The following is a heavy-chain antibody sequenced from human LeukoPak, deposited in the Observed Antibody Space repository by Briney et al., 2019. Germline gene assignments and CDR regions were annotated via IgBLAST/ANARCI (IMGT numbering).Heavy chain of an antibody. V-gene: IGHV3-7*03. CDR3: AKRPGRSEWELLTFDY. CDR1: GFTFSGYW. J-gene: IGHJ4*02. CDR2: IKQDGSEK. Sequence: GGSLRLSCAASGFTFSGYWMSWVRQAPGKGLEWVANIKQDGSEKYYVDSVKGRFTISRDNAKNSLYLQMNSLRAEDTAVYYCAKRPGRSEWELLTFDYWGQGTLVTVSS. D-gene: IGHD1-26*01.